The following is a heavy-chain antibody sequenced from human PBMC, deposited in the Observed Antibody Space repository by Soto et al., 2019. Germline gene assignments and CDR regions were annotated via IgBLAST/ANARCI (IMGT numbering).Heavy chain of an antibody. V-gene: IGHV3-48*02. J-gene: IGHJ4*02. CDR3: ARDLVWAFES. CDR2: ISGGGRPI. Sequence: EVQLVESGGGSVQPGGSLRLSCAASGFTFSTFSMNWVRQAPGRGLEWISYISGGGRPISYADSVNGRFTISRDNAKNSLYLQMDSLPDEDTAVYYCARDLVWAFESWGQGTMVTVSS. D-gene: IGHD3-9*01. CDR1: GFTFSTFS.